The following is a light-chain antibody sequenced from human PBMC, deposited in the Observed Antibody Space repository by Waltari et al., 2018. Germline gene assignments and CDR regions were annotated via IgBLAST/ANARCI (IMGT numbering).Light chain of an antibody. V-gene: IGKV2-28*01. Sequence: IVTTQSPLSLPVTPGEPASSSSTSSQSLLHSNGYNYLDWYLQKPGQSPQLLIYLGSNRASGVPDRFSGSGSGTDFTLKISRVEAEDVGVYYCMQALQTPRTFGQGTKVEIK. J-gene: IGKJ1*01. CDR2: LGS. CDR1: QSLLHSNGYNY. CDR3: MQALQTPRT.